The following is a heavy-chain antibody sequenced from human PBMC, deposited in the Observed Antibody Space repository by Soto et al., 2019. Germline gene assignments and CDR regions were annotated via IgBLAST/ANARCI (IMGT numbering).Heavy chain of an antibody. V-gene: IGHV3-72*01. CDR3: ATRPATITGDWGGY. CDR1: GFTFSDHY. D-gene: IGHD5-12*01. Sequence: GGSLRLSCAASGFTFSDHYFDWVRQAPGKGLEWVGRTRNKANSYTTDYAASVKGRFTISRDDSKNSLYLQMNSLKTEDTAVYYCATRPATITGDWGGYWGQGTLVTVSS. CDR2: TRNKANSYTT. J-gene: IGHJ4*02.